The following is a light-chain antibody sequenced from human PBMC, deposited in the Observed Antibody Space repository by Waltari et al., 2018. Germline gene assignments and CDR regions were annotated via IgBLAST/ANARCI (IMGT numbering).Light chain of an antibody. V-gene: IGKV3-15*01. CDR1: QFVTTN. CDR2: GTS. J-gene: IGKJ4*01. CDR3: QQYNNWFRT. Sequence: EVVMTQSPATLSVSLGERAALSCRASQFVTTNVAWYQQKPGQAPRLLIYGTSTRATGSPPLFSGSGSGAEFTLTISSLQSEDSAVYYCQQYNNWFRTFGGGTKVEI.